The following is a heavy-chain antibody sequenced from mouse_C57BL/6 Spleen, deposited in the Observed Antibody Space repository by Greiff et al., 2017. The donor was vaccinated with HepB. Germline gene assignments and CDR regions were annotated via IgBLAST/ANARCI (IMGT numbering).Heavy chain of an antibody. Sequence: QVQLQQPGAELVMPGASVKLSCKASGYTFTSYWMHWVKQRPGQGLEWIGEIDPSDSYTNYNQKFKGKSTLTVDKSSSTAYMQLSSLTSEDSAVYYCARNFYYSNFYWYFDVWGTGTTVTVSS. V-gene: IGHV1-69*01. D-gene: IGHD2-5*01. CDR1: GYTFTSYW. CDR2: IDPSDSYT. J-gene: IGHJ1*03. CDR3: ARNFYYSNFYWYFDV.